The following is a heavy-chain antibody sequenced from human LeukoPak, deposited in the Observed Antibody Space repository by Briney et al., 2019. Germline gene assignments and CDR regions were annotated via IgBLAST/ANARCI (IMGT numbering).Heavy chain of an antibody. Sequence: SETLSLTCTVSGGSISSYYWSWIRQPPGKGPEWIGYIYYSGSTNYNPSLKSRVTISVDTSKNQFSLKLSSVTAADTAVYYCARERLYCSSTSCIGYGMDVWGQGTTVTVSS. V-gene: IGHV4-59*01. CDR1: GGSISSYY. CDR2: IYYSGST. J-gene: IGHJ6*02. D-gene: IGHD2-2*01. CDR3: ARERLYCSSTSCIGYGMDV.